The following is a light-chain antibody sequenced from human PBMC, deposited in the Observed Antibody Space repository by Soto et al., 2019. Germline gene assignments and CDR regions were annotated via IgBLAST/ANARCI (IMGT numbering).Light chain of an antibody. J-gene: IGKJ5*01. CDR1: QSVSSSY. V-gene: IGKV3-20*01. CDR2: GAS. CDR3: QQYGSSPIT. Sequence: EIVLTQSPGTLSLSPGARATLSCRASQSVSSSYLAWYQQKPGQAPRLLIYGASSRATGIPDRFSGSGSGTDRTLTISRLEPEDVAVYYCQQYGSSPITLGQGTRLEIK.